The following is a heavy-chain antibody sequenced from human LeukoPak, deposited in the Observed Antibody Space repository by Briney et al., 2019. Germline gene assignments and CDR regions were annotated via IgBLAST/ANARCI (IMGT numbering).Heavy chain of an antibody. CDR1: GYTFTGYY. D-gene: IGHD3-10*01. V-gene: IGHV1-2*02. Sequence: ASVKVSCKASGYTFTGYYMHWVRQAPGQGLEWMGWINPNSGGTNYAQKFQGRVTMTRDTSISTAYMELSRLRSDDTAVYYCARGDYYYGSGSSERYFDLWGRGTLVTVSS. CDR2: INPNSGGT. J-gene: IGHJ2*01. CDR3: ARGDYYYGSGSSERYFDL.